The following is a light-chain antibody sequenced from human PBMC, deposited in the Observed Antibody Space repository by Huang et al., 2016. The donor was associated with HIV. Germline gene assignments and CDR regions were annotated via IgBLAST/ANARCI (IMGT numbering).Light chain of an antibody. CDR1: QSVLYSSNNKNY. Sequence: DIVMTQSPDSLAVSLGERATINCKSSQSVLYSSNNKNYLAWYQQKPGQPPKLLIYWASTRESGGPDRFSGSGSGTDFTLTISSLQAEDVAVYYCQQYYGTPPWTFGQGTKVEIK. CDR3: QQYYGTPPWT. J-gene: IGKJ1*01. CDR2: WAS. V-gene: IGKV4-1*01.